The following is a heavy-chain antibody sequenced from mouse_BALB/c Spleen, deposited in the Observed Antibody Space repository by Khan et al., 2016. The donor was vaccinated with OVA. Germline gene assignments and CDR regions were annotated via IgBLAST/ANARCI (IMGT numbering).Heavy chain of an antibody. CDR2: ISSSGST. D-gene: IGHD2-3*01. CDR1: GYSITSDYA. Sequence: VQLQESGPGLVKPSQSLSLTCTFTGYSITSDYAWNWIRQFPGNKLEWMGYISSSGSTNYNPALKSRISITRETSKNQFFLQLNSVTTEDTATYYCARDGSRYNYAMDYWGQGTSVTVSS. CDR3: ARDGSRYNYAMDY. J-gene: IGHJ4*01. V-gene: IGHV3-2*02.